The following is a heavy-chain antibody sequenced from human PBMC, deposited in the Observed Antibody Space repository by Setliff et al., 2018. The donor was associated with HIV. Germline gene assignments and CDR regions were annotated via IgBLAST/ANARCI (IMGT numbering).Heavy chain of an antibody. CDR3: AKRGPEQTVAGARKYYNAMDV. CDR2: INAGNGNT. Sequence: GASVKVSCKASGYTFLTYGISWVRQAPGHGLEWMGWINAGNGNTKYSQKFQGRVTMTRNTSISTAYMELSSLRAEDTAVYYCAKRGPEQTVAGARKYYNAMDVWGQGTAVTVSS. V-gene: IGHV1-8*02. D-gene: IGHD6-19*01. J-gene: IGHJ6*02. CDR1: GYTFLTYG.